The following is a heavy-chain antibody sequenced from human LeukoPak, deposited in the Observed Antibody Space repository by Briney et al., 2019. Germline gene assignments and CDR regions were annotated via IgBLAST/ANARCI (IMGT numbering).Heavy chain of an antibody. V-gene: IGHV1-2*02. D-gene: IGHD1-1*01. CDR1: GYTFTSYG. Sequence: GASVKVSCKASGYTFTSYGISWVRQAPGQGLEWMGWINPNSGGTNYAQKFQGRVTMTRDTSISTAYMELSRLRSDDTAVYYCARGRLQHIDYWGQGTLVTVSS. J-gene: IGHJ4*02. CDR3: ARGRLQHIDY. CDR2: INPNSGGT.